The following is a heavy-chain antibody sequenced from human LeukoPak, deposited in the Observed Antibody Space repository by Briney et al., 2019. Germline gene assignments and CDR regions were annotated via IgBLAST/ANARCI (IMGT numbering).Heavy chain of an antibody. CDR2: ISGTGGST. J-gene: IGHJ4*02. CDR1: GFTFSSYA. Sequence: GGSLRLSCAASGFTFSSYAMGWVRQAPGKGLEWLSVISGTGGSTNHADSVKGRFTVSRDNSKNTLYLQMNSLRAEDTAVYYCAKEPNLSIATSGMFFDSWGLGTLVTVSS. CDR3: AKEPNLSIATSGMFFDS. V-gene: IGHV3-23*01. D-gene: IGHD6-13*01.